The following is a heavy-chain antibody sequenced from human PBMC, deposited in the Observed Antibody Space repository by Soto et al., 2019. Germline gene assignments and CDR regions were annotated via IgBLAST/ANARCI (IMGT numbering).Heavy chain of an antibody. CDR2: IKQDGSEK. J-gene: IGHJ4*02. V-gene: IGHV3-7*03. CDR1: GFTFSSYW. CDR3: ARVPQDYDYVWGSYRLRVYFDY. D-gene: IGHD3-16*02. Sequence: PGGSLRLSCAASGFTFSSYWMSWVRQAPGKGLEWVANIKQDGSEKYYVDSVKGRFTISRDNAKNSLYLQMNSLRAEDTAVYYCARVPQDYDYVWGSYRLRVYFDYWGQGTLVTVSS.